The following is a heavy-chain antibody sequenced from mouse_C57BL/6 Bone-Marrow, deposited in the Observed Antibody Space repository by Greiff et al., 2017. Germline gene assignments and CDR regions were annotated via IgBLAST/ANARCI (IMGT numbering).Heavy chain of an antibody. CDR2: IYPRSGNT. V-gene: IGHV1-81*01. CDR1: GYTFTSYG. J-gene: IGHJ2*01. CDR3: ARGLFDY. Sequence: VQLQESGAELARPGASVKLSCKASGYTFTSYGISWVKQRTGQGLEWIGEIYPRSGNTYSNEKFKGKATLTADKSSSTAYMELRSLTSEDSAVYFCARGLFDYWGQGTTLTVSS. D-gene: IGHD3-1*01.